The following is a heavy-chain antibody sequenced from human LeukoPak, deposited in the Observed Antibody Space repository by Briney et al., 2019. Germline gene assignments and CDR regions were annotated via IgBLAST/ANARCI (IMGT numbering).Heavy chain of an antibody. CDR2: ISYDGSNK. V-gene: IGHV3-30*18. CDR1: GFTFSSYG. D-gene: IGHD6-19*01. Sequence: PGRSLRLSCAASGFTFSSYGMHWVRQAPGKGLEWVAVISYDGSNKYYADSVKGRFTISRDNSKNTLYLQMNSLRAEDTAVYYCAKVAMAGIDSDYWGQGTLVTVSS. CDR3: AKVAMAGIDSDY. J-gene: IGHJ4*02.